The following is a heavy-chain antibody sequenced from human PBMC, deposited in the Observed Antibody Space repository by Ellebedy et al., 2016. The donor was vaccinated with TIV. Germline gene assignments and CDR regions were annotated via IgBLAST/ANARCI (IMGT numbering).Heavy chain of an antibody. CDR3: AKDYR. Sequence: PGGSLRLSCAASGLTFSDYSMNWVRQAPGKGLEWVSSISSSGNYRYHGDSVKGRFTISRDNAKNSLYLQMNSLRAEDTAVYFCAKDYRWGQGILVTVSS. J-gene: IGHJ4*02. CDR1: GLTFSDYS. V-gene: IGHV3-21*04. CDR2: ISSSGNYR. D-gene: IGHD3-16*02.